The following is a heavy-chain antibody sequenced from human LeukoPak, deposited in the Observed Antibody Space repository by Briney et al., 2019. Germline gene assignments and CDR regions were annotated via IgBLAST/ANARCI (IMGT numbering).Heavy chain of an antibody. CDR1: GGTFSSYA. CDR3: ATGGATTHFQH. D-gene: IGHD1-26*01. J-gene: IGHJ1*01. V-gene: IGHV1-69*05. Sequence: ASVKVSCXASGGTFSSYAISWVRQAPGQGLEWMGGIIPIFGTANYAQKFQGRVTITTDESTSTAYMELSSLRSEDTAVYYCATGGATTHFQHWGQGTLVTVSS. CDR2: IIPIFGTA.